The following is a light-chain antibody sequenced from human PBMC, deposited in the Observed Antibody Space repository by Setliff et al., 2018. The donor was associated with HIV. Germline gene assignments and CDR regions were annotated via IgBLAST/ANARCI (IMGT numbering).Light chain of an antibody. CDR2: EVS. J-gene: IGLJ1*01. CDR1: SSDVGGYKY. V-gene: IGLV2-14*01. CDR3: SSYRSGNTLV. Sequence: QSALAQPASVSGSPGQSITIPCTGTSSDVGGYKYVYWYQQHPGKAPKLMIYEVSNRPSGISNRFSGSKSGNTASLTISGLQAEDEADYYCSSYRSGNTLVFGTGTKVTVL.